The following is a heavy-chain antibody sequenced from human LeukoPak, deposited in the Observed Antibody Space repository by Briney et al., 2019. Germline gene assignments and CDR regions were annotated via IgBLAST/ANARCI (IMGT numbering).Heavy chain of an antibody. J-gene: IGHJ4*02. CDR2: INPNSGGT. D-gene: IGHD3-22*01. V-gene: IGHV1-2*06. Sequence: ASVKVSCKASGYTFTSYAMNWVRQAPGQGLEWMGRINPNSGGTNYQGRVTMTRDTSISTVYMELSRLRSDDTAVYYCARVGYYESSGYYEYWGQGTLVTVSS. CDR3: ARVGYYESSGYYEY. CDR1: GYTFTSYA.